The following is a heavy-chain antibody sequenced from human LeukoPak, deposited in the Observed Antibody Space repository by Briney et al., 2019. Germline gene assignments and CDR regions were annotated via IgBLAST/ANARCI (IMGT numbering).Heavy chain of an antibody. CDR1: GFTVSSNY. J-gene: IGHJ4*02. CDR2: IYSGGST. V-gene: IGHV3-66*01. Sequence: GGSLRLSCAASGFTVSSNYMSWVRQAPGKGLEWVSVIYSGGSTYYADSVKGRFTISRDNAKNSLYLQMNSLRAEDTAVYYCARDGYYDSSGYYHFDYWGQGTLVTVSS. CDR3: ARDGYYDSSGYYHFDY. D-gene: IGHD3-22*01.